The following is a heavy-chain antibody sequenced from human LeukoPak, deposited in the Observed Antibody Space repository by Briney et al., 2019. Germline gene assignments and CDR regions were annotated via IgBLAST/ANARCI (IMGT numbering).Heavy chain of an antibody. CDR2: ITDSGGST. CDR1: GFTFSSYA. Sequence: SGGSLRLSCAASGFTFSSYAMSWVRQTPGKGLEWVSGITDSGGSTNYADSVKGRFTISRDNSKSSLYLQMNRLRVEDTAVYYCAKSPRHSTYSEILDYWGQGTLVTVSS. CDR3: AKSPRHSTYSEILDY. D-gene: IGHD5/OR15-5a*01. J-gene: IGHJ4*02. V-gene: IGHV3-23*01.